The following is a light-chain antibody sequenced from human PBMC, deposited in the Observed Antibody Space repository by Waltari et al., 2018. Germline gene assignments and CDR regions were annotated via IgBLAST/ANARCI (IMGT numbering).Light chain of an antibody. J-gene: IGLJ3*02. Sequence: QSVLTQPPSVSGAPGQRVTISCTGTSSNIGAGFEVFWYQQLPGSAPKLLIFASYKRSSGVPDRIAGSTSGTSASLAITVLQAEDEADYYCQSYDSSLSGRVFGGGTRLTVL. V-gene: IGLV1-40*01. CDR3: QSYDSSLSGRV. CDR1: SSNIGAGFE. CDR2: ASY.